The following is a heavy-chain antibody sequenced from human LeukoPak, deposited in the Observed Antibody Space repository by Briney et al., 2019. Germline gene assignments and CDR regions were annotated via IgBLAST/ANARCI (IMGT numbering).Heavy chain of an antibody. V-gene: IGHV3-23*01. CDR2: ITGSCGST. J-gene: IGHJ4*02. Sequence: QAGGSLRLSCAASGFTFSSYAMSWVRQAPGKRLEWVSAITGSCGSTYHADSVKGRFTISRDNSKIPLYLQMDSLRAEDSAVYYCARGLRWPPDYFDYWGQGTLVTVSS. CDR1: GFTFSSYA. CDR3: ARGLRWPPDYFDY. D-gene: IGHD4-23*01.